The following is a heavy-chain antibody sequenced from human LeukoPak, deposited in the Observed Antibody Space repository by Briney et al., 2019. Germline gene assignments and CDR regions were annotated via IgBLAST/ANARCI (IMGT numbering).Heavy chain of an antibody. Sequence: SETLSLTCAIYGGAFSGYHWSWIRQPPGKGLEWIGEINHRGSTNYSPSLKSRVTISIDTSRNRFSLELSSVTAADTAVYYCARVGYCGGDCFLFDYWGQGTLTTISS. J-gene: IGHJ4*02. V-gene: IGHV4-34*01. CDR1: GGAFSGYH. CDR2: INHRGST. D-gene: IGHD2-21*02. CDR3: ARVGYCGGDCFLFDY.